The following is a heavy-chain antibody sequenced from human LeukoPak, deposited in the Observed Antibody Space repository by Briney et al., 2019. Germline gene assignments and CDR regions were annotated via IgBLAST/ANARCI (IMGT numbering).Heavy chain of an antibody. CDR2: ISSSGSTI. CDR3: AREDGSGSYSYYGMDV. V-gene: IGHV3-48*03. Sequence: GGSLRLSCTASGFSFSNHYMRWIRQAPGKGLEWVSYISSSGSTIYYADSVKGRFTIPRDNAKNSLYLQMNSLRAKDTAVYYCAREDGSGSYSYYGMDVWGQGTTVTVSS. J-gene: IGHJ6*02. D-gene: IGHD3-10*01. CDR1: GFSFSNHY.